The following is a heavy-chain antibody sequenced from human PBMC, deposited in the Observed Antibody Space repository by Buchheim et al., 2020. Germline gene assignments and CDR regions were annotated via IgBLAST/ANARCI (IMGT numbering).Heavy chain of an antibody. D-gene: IGHD6-13*01. V-gene: IGHV3-7*04. CDR3: ARTVAYSSSWYYFDY. Sequence: EVQLVESGGGLVQPGGSLRLSCTASGFTFSSYWMSWVRQAPGKGLEWVANIKQDGSEKYYVDSVKGRFTISRDNAKNSLYLQMNSLRAEDTAVYYCARTVAYSSSWYYFDYWGQGTL. CDR2: IKQDGSEK. CDR1: GFTFSSYW. J-gene: IGHJ4*02.